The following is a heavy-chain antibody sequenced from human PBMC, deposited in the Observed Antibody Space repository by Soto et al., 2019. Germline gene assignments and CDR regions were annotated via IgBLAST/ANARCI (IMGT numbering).Heavy chain of an antibody. J-gene: IGHJ4*02. D-gene: IGHD2-15*01. Sequence: QVQLQESGPGLVKPSGTLSLTCAVSGGSISSSNWWRCVRQPPGKGLERIGESYHSGSTNYNPSLMSRVTITVDKAKNQFSLKRSSVTASDSAVYYCPKDGRACSCGRCYEGLDYWGQGTLVTVSS. CDR1: GGSISSSNW. CDR3: PKDGRACSCGRCYEGLDY. CDR2: SYHSGST. V-gene: IGHV4-4*02.